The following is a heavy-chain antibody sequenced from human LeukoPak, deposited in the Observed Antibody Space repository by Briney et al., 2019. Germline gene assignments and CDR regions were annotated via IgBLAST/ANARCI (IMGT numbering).Heavy chain of an antibody. Sequence: GGSLRLSCVASGFTFSNYAMSWVRQAPGKRLKWVSAVTGRGGTTYYADSVKGRFTISRDNSRNTLFLQMNSLRAEDTAIYYCAKWGDFDILTGYYVSDFWGQGTLVTVSS. J-gene: IGHJ4*02. V-gene: IGHV3-23*01. CDR3: AKWGDFDILTGYYVSDF. D-gene: IGHD3-9*01. CDR1: GFTFSNYA. CDR2: VTGRGGTT.